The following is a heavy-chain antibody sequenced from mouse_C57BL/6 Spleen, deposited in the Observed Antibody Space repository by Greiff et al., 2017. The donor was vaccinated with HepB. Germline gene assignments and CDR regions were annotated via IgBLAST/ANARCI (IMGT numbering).Heavy chain of an antibody. CDR1: GFTFSSYA. D-gene: IGHD4-1*01. CDR3: ARGELGFAY. V-gene: IGHV5-4*01. J-gene: IGHJ3*01. CDR2: ISDGGSYT. Sequence: VQLQQSGGGLVKPGGSLKLSCAASGFTFSSYAMSWVRQTPEKRLEWVATISDGGSYTYYPDNVKGRFTISRDNAKNNLYLQMSHLKSEDTAMYYCARGELGFAYWGQGTLVTVSA.